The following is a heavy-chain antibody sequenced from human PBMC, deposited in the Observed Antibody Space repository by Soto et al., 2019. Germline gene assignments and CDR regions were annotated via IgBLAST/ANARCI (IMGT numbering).Heavy chain of an antibody. J-gene: IGHJ5*02. D-gene: IGHD1-1*01. V-gene: IGHV4-39*01. CDR1: GGSISSSSYY. CDR2: IYYSGST. Sequence: QLQLQESGPGLVKPSETLSLTCTVSGGSISSSSYYWGWIRQPPGKGLEWIGSIYYSGSTYYNPSLKSRVSISVDTSKNQFSLRLCSVTAADTAVYYCVGEVQLERTWIPNWFDPWGQGTLVTVSS. CDR3: VGEVQLERTWIPNWFDP.